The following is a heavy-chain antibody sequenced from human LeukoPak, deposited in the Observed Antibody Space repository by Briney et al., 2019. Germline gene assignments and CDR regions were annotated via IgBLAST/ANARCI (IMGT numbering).Heavy chain of an antibody. CDR2: IYTSGST. J-gene: IGHJ6*03. V-gene: IGHV4-61*02. CDR3: TRNKIITIRRGPPPAYYYMDV. D-gene: IGHD3-10*01. Sequence: PSQTLSLTCTVSGGSISSGSYYWSWIRQPAGKGLEWIGRIYTSGSTNYNPSLKSRVTISVDTSKNQFSLKLSSVTAADTAEYYSTRNKIITIRRGPPPAYYYMDVWGKGTTVTVPS. CDR1: GGSISSGSYY.